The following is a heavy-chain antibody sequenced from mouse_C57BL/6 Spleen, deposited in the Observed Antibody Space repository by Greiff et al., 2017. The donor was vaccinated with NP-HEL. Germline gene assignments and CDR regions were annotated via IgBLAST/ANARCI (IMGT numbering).Heavy chain of an antibody. CDR3: ARRYYGSSYDAMDY. CDR1: GYTFTSYW. J-gene: IGHJ4*01. Sequence: QVQLKQPGAELVKPGASVKLSCKASGYTFTSYWMQWVKQRPGQGLEWIGEIDPSDSYTNYNQKFKGKATLTVDTSSSTAYMQLSSLTSEDSAVYYCARRYYGSSYDAMDYWGQGTSVTVSS. CDR2: IDPSDSYT. V-gene: IGHV1-50*01. D-gene: IGHD1-1*01.